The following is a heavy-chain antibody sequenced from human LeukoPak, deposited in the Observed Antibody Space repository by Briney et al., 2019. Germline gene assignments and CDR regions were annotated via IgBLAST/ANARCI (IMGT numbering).Heavy chain of an antibody. Sequence: GRCLKLSCAASGFTFSGSAIHSVRQASGNWLEWVGRIRSKANSYATAYAASVKGRFTISRDDSENTAYLQMNSLKPEDTAVYYCTRQKAVTAIPGYYGMDVWGQGTTVTVSS. V-gene: IGHV3-73*01. J-gene: IGHJ6*02. CDR3: TRQKAVTAIPGYYGMDV. D-gene: IGHD2-21*02. CDR1: GFTFSGSA. CDR2: IRSKANSYAT.